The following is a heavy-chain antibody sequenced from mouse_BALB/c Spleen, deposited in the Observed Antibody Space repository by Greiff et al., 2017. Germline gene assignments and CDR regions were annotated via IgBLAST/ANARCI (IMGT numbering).Heavy chain of an antibody. J-gene: IGHJ4*01. Sequence: EVMLVESGGGLVQPGGSLKLSCAASGFTFSSYTMSWVRQTPEKRLEWVAYISNGGGSTYYPDTVKGRFTISRDNAKNTLYLQMSSLKSEDTAMYYCARRYYDYDGLDYAMDYWGQGTSVTVSS. CDR1: GFTFSSYT. V-gene: IGHV5-12-2*01. CDR3: ARRYYDYDGLDYAMDY. CDR2: ISNGGGST. D-gene: IGHD2-4*01.